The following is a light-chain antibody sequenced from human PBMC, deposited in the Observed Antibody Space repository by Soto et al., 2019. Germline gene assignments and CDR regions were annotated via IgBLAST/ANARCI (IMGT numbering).Light chain of an antibody. Sequence: DIQMTQSPSTLSASIGDRVTITCRASQNIYKWLAWYQQKPQKAPKVLIFEAAALQTGVSPRFSGSGSGTAFSLTISSLLPQDFSTYYCQQYKCYPPTFGGGTKVEMK. J-gene: IGKJ4*01. CDR2: EAA. CDR3: QQYKCYPPT. V-gene: IGKV1-5*01. CDR1: QNIYKW.